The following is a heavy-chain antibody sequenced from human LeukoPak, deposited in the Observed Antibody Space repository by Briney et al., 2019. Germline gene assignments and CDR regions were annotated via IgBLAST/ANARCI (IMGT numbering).Heavy chain of an antibody. CDR1: GFTFSSYA. D-gene: IGHD3-3*01. J-gene: IGHJ4*02. V-gene: IGHV3-23*01. CDR3: ARDLDDYFDY. CDR2: ISGSGGST. Sequence: GGSLRLSCAASGFTFSSYAMSWVRQAPGKGLEWVSAISGSGGSTYYADSVKGRFTISRDNAKNSLYLQMNSLRAEDTAVYYCARDLDDYFDYWGQGTLVTVSS.